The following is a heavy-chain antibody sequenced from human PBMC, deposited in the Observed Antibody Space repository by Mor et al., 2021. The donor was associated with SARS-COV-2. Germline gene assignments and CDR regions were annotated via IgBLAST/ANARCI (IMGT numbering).Heavy chain of an antibody. D-gene: IGHD2-21*01. CDR3: ARGDEEGGYYYYGMDV. Sequence: GRVTMTRDTSTSTVYMELSSLRSEDTAVYYCARGDEEGGYYYYGMDVWGQGTTVTVSS. V-gene: IGHV1-46*01. J-gene: IGHJ6*02.